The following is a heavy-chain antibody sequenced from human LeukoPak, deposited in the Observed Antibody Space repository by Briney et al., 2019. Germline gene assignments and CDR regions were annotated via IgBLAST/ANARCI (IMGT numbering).Heavy chain of an antibody. Sequence: ASVKVSCKASGYTFTSYAMHWVRQAPGQRLEWMGWINAGNGNTKYSQKFQGRVTITRDTSASTAYMELSSLRSEDTAVYYCARGYLAVAEYYFDYWGQGTLVTVSS. J-gene: IGHJ4*02. CDR2: INAGNGNT. CDR3: ARGYLAVAEYYFDY. D-gene: IGHD6-19*01. CDR1: GYTFTSYA. V-gene: IGHV1-3*01.